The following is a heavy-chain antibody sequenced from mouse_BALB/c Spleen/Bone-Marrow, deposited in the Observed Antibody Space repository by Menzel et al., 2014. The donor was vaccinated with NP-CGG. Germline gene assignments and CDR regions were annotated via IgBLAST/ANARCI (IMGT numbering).Heavy chain of an antibody. D-gene: IGHD1-1*01. CDR2: IRLKSNNYAT. CDR3: TRSLRLFVY. V-gene: IGHV6-6*02. CDR1: GFTFSNYW. J-gene: IGHJ2*01. Sequence: DVKLQESGGGLVQPGGSMKLSCVASGFTFSNYWMNWVRQSPEKGLEWVAEIRLKSNNYATHYAESVKGRFTISRDDSKSSVYLQMNNLRPEDTGIYYCTRSLRLFVYWGQGTTLTVSS.